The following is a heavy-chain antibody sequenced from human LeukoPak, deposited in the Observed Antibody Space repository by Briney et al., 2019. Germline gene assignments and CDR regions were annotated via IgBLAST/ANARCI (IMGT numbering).Heavy chain of an antibody. Sequence: QPGKSLRLSCAASGFSFIRHAMHWLRQAPGKGLEWVAVIASDGNDKHLADSVKGRFTISRDNSRNTLFLQMNSLRTEDTAVYYCAKDGAMAAAGYYFDYWGQGTPVTVSS. D-gene: IGHD6-13*01. CDR2: IASDGNDK. CDR3: AKDGAMAAAGYYFDY. CDR1: GFSFIRHA. J-gene: IGHJ4*02. V-gene: IGHV3-30*04.